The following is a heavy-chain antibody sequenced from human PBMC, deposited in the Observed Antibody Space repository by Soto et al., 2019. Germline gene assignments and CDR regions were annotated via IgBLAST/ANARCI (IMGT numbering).Heavy chain of an antibody. CDR1: GYTFTGDY. Sequence: ASVKVSCTASGYTFTGDYMHRLRQAPGQGLELMGSIFPYTGDTHYAQNLQARFTMTRDTSTNTAYMDLARLQFDDTAVYYCARGGFSSSWRLDYWGQGTLGTGSS. V-gene: IGHV1-2*02. D-gene: IGHD6-13*01. J-gene: IGHJ4*02. CDR2: IFPYTGDT. CDR3: ARGGFSSSWRLDY.